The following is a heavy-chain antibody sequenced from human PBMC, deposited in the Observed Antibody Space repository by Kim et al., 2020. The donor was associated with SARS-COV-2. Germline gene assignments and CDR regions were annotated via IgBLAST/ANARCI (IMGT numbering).Heavy chain of an antibody. J-gene: IGHJ5*02. CDR2: ISSSSSYI. CDR1: GFTFSSYS. Sequence: GGSLRLSCAASGFTFSSYSMNWVRQAPGKGLEWVSSISSSSSYIYYADSVKGRFTISRDNANNSLYLQMNSLRAEDTAVYYCARDSYSGTTYDFWSGSPENWFDPWGQGTLVTVSS. D-gene: IGHD3-3*01. CDR3: ARDSYSGTTYDFWSGSPENWFDP. V-gene: IGHV3-21*01.